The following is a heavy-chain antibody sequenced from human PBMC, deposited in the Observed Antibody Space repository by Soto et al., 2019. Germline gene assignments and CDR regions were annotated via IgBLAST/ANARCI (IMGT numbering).Heavy chain of an antibody. J-gene: IGHJ5*02. CDR3: ARVPWDILTGYYPKSKLGFDP. D-gene: IGHD3-9*01. CDR2: INPNSGGT. V-gene: IGHV1-2*02. Sequence: GASVKVSCKASGYTFTGYYMHWVRQAPGQGLEWMGWINPNSGGTNYAQKLQGRVTMTRDTSISTAYMELSRLRSDDTAVYYCARVPWDILTGYYPKSKLGFDPWGQGTLVTVSS. CDR1: GYTFTGYY.